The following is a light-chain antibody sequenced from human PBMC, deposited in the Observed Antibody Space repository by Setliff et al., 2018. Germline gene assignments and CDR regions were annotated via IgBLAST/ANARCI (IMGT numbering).Light chain of an antibody. CDR3: SLYSGSNNFF. CDR2: EVT. Sequence: QSALTQPPSASGSPGQSVTISCTGTGSLVGGYNYVSWYQQHPGKAPKLIIYEVTKRPSGVPDRFSGSNSGNTASLTVSGLQAEDEADYYCSLYSGSNNFFFGSGTKVTVL. J-gene: IGLJ1*01. V-gene: IGLV2-8*01. CDR1: GSLVGGYNY.